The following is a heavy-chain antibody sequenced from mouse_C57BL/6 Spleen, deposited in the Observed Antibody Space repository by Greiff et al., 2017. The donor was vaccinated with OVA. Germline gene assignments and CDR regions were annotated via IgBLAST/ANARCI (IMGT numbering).Heavy chain of an antibody. CDR3: ARVHNWDYAMDY. V-gene: IGHV5-16*01. Sequence: EVMLVESEGGLVQPGSSMKLSCTASGFTFSDYYMAWVRQVPEKGLEWVANINYDGSSTYYLDSLKSRFIISRDNAKNILYLQMSSLKSEDTATYYCARVHNWDYAMDYWGQGTSVTVSS. J-gene: IGHJ4*01. CDR1: GFTFSDYY. D-gene: IGHD4-1*01. CDR2: INYDGSST.